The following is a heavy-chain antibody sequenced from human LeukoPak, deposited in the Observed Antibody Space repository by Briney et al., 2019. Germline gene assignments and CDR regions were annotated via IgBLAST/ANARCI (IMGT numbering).Heavy chain of an antibody. Sequence: PGRSLRLSCAASGFTFGSYGMHWVRQAPGKGLEWVAVIWYDGSNKYYADSVKGRFTISRDNSKNTLYLQMNSLRAEDTAVYYCAKEYCGGDCYPIFDYWGQGTLVTVSS. CDR1: GFTFGSYG. CDR3: AKEYCGGDCYPIFDY. D-gene: IGHD2-21*02. V-gene: IGHV3-33*06. J-gene: IGHJ4*02. CDR2: IWYDGSNK.